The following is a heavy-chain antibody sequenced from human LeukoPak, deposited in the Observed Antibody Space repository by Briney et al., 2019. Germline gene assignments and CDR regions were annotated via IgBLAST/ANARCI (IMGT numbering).Heavy chain of an antibody. CDR3: AKDGEMATIRGLMPDY. V-gene: IGHV3-33*06. CDR1: GFTFSSYG. D-gene: IGHD5-24*01. Sequence: GRSLRLSCAASGFTFSSYGMHWIRQAPGNGLEWVAVIWYDGSNKYYADSVKGRFTTSRDNSKNTLYLQMNSLRAEDTAVYYCAKDGEMATIRGLMPDYWGQGTLVTVSS. CDR2: IWYDGSNK. J-gene: IGHJ4*02.